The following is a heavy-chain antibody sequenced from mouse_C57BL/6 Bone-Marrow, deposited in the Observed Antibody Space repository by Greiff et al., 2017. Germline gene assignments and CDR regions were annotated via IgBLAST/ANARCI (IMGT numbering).Heavy chain of an antibody. J-gene: IGHJ1*03. CDR1: GFTFTDYY. CDR3: ARCYYGSSYWYFDV. CDR2: IRNKANGYTT. V-gene: IGHV7-3*01. Sequence: EVMLVESGGGLVPPGGSLSLSCAASGFTFTDYYMSWVRQPPGKALEWLGFIRNKANGYTTEYSASVKGRFTISRDNSQSILYLQMNALRAEDSATYYCARCYYGSSYWYFDVWGTGTTVTVSS. D-gene: IGHD1-1*01.